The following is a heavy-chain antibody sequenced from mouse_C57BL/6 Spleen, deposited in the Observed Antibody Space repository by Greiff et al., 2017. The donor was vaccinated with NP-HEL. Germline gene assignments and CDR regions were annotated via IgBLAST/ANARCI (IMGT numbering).Heavy chain of an antibody. D-gene: IGHD2-5*01. CDR3: ARRGYSNYPAWFAY. J-gene: IGHJ3*01. V-gene: IGHV1-26*01. CDR1: GYTFTDYY. Sequence: EVQLQQSGPELVKPGASVKISCKASGYTFTDYYMNWVKQSHGKSLEWIGDINPNNGGTSYKQKFKGKATLTVDQSSRTAYMELRSLTSEDSAVYYYARRGYSNYPAWFAYWGQGTLVTVSA. CDR2: INPNNGGT.